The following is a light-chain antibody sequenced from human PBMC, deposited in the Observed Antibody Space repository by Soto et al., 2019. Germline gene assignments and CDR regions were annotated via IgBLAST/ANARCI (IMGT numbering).Light chain of an antibody. J-gene: IGKJ5*01. V-gene: IGKV3-11*01. CDR2: DAY. CDR3: QQRHMWPIT. CDR1: QSFRGL. Sequence: EVVLTQSPVTLSLSPGESATLSCRASQSFRGLLAWYQQKPGQAPRLLIYDAYNRATGIPPRFSGSGSGTAFTLTISSLEPEDSAGYYCQQRHMWPITFGQGTRLEIK.